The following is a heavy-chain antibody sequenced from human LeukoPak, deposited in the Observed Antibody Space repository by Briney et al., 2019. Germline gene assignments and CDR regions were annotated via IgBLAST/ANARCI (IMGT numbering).Heavy chain of an antibody. J-gene: IGHJ6*03. Sequence: GGSLRLSCAASGFSVSNNYMNWVRQGPGKGLEWVSVIYRDGSTYYADSVKGRFTISRDNSKNTLYLQMNSLRAEDTAVYYCARESGDGDYTPDMDVWGRGTTVTVSS. CDR2: IYRDGST. CDR3: ARESGDGDYTPDMDV. CDR1: GFSVSNNY. D-gene: IGHD2-21*01. V-gene: IGHV3-53*01.